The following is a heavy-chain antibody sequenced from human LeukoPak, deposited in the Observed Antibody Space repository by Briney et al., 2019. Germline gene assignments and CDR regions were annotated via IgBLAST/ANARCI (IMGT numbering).Heavy chain of an antibody. CDR3: ARRNDFDI. J-gene: IGHJ3*02. CDR2: IYSSETT. CDR1: GGSINGYH. Sequence: SETLSLTCTVSGGSINGYHWSWIRQPPGKGLEWIGYIYSSETTEYKHSLMCRVTISADTSKNQFSLKLTSVTAADTAIYYCARRNDFDIWGQGTMVTVSS. V-gene: IGHV4-4*08.